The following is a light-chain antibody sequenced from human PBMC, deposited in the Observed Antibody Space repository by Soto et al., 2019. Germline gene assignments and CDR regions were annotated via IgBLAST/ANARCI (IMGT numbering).Light chain of an antibody. CDR1: QTISNN. Sequence: EVVMTQSPTTLSVSPGERVTLSCRASQTISNNLAWYRKKHGQAPSLLIYGISTRATGLQARFSGSGSGTEFTLTLSSLQSDDFALYYCQQYNNWPHTVSQGTKLEIK. V-gene: IGKV3-15*01. CDR3: QQYNNWPHT. J-gene: IGKJ2*01. CDR2: GIS.